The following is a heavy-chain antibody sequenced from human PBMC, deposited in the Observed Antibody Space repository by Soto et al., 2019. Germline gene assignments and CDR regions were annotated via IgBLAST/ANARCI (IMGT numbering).Heavy chain of an antibody. CDR1: GFTVSSYG. D-gene: IGHD1-26*01. CDR3: ASLDGGKRGDAPDL. J-gene: IGHJ3*01. V-gene: IGHV3-23*01. CDR2: ISDAAGSA. Sequence: GSVRRSCVPSGFTVSSYGGCCVRQVPGKGLEWVSTISDAAGSAYYVDSVKGRFTISRDNCKKTLYLQMNSLRAEDSAVYYCASLDGGKRGDAPDLWGPGPMVTVSS.